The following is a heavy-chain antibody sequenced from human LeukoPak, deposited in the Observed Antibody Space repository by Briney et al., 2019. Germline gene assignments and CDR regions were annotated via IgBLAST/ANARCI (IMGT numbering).Heavy chain of an antibody. Sequence: GGSLRLSCAASGFTFSSYWMSWVRQAPGKGLEWVANIKQDGSEKYYVDSVKGRFTISRDNAKNSLYLQMNSLRAEDTAVYYCARDFDSSGYYLFDYWGQGTLVTVSS. V-gene: IGHV3-7*01. CDR2: IKQDGSEK. D-gene: IGHD3-22*01. CDR3: ARDFDSSGYYLFDY. CDR1: GFTFSSYW. J-gene: IGHJ4*02.